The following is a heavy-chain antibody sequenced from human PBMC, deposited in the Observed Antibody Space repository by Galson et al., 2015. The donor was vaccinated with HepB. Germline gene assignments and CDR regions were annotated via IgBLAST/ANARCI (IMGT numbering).Heavy chain of an antibody. CDR2: IDPSDSYT. D-gene: IGHD1-1*01. CDR1: GYSFSAFW. J-gene: IGHJ4*02. V-gene: IGHV5-10-1*01. CDR3: ASRHSYFRSGTWYNVSDF. Sequence: SGAEVKKPGESLRISCKASGYSFSAFWISWVRQVPGKGLEWMGRIDPSDSYTDYSPSFQGHVAISADKSTTTAYLQWSSLKSSDTAVYSCASRHSYFRSGTWYNVSDFWGQGTLVTVSS.